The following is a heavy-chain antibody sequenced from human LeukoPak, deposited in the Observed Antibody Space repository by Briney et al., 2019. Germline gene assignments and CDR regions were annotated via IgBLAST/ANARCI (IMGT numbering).Heavy chain of an antibody. Sequence: SETLSLTCTVSGGSISSSSYYWGWIRQPPGKGLEWIGSIYYSGSTYYNPSLKSRVTISVDTSKNQFSLKLSSVTAADTAVYYCARLGVTGGPGEYDYWGQGTLVTVSS. V-gene: IGHV4-39*07. CDR1: GGSISSSSYY. CDR2: IYYSGST. D-gene: IGHD3-16*01. J-gene: IGHJ4*02. CDR3: ARLGVTGGPGEYDY.